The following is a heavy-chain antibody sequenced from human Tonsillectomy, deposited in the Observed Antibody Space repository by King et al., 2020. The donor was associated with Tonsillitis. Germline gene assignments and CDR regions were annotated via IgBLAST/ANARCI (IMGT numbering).Heavy chain of an antibody. Sequence: VQLVESGGGLVKPGGSLRLSCAASGFTFSSYSMNWVRQAPGKGLEWVSFISSSSSYIYYADSVKGRFTISRDNAKNSLYLQLNSLRAEDTAVYYCASRPPFDYWGQGTLVTVSS. CDR2: ISSSSSYI. CDR3: ASRPPFDY. D-gene: IGHD1-14*01. CDR1: GFTFSSYS. J-gene: IGHJ4*02. V-gene: IGHV3-21*01.